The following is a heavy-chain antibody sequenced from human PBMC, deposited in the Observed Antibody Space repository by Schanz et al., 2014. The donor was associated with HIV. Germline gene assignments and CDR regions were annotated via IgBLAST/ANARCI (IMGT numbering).Heavy chain of an antibody. Sequence: DVQLVESGGSLVQPGGSLRLSCAASGFRFRSYWMSWVRQAPGKGLEWVANIKEDGIEKYYVDSVKGRFTISRDNSKNTMYLKMNSLRVDDTAVYYCAKDRNYYDNRYLGKGNYYYYYGMDVWGQGTTVTVSS. D-gene: IGHD3-22*01. V-gene: IGHV3-7*01. J-gene: IGHJ6*02. CDR2: IKEDGIEK. CDR1: GFRFRSYW. CDR3: AKDRNYYDNRYLGKGNYYYYYGMDV.